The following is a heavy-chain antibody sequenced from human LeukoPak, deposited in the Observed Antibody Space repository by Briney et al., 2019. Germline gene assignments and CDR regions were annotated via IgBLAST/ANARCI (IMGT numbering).Heavy chain of an antibody. CDR2: IYYSGST. CDR3: ARRIVERHTIEEDNWFDP. J-gene: IGHJ5*02. CDR1: GGSISSSSYY. Sequence: ASETLSLTCTVSGGSISSSSYYWGWIRQPPGKGLEWIGSIYYSGSTYYNPSLKSRVTISVDTSKNQFSLKLSSVTAADTAVYYCARRIVERHTIEEDNWFDPWGQGILVTVSS. D-gene: IGHD2-15*01. V-gene: IGHV4-39*01.